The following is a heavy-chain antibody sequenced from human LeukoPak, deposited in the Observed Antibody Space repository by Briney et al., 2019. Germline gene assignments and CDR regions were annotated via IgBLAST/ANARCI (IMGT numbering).Heavy chain of an antibody. CDR2: ISGSGGST. Sequence: PGGSLRLSCAASGFTFSSYAMSWVRQAPGKGLEWVSAISGSGGSTYYADSVKGRFTISRDNSKNTLYLQMNSLRAEDTAVHYCAKDSRYSGSYRDYWGQGTLLSVFS. CDR1: GFTFSSYA. V-gene: IGHV3-23*01. CDR3: AKDSRYSGSYRDY. D-gene: IGHD1-26*01. J-gene: IGHJ4*02.